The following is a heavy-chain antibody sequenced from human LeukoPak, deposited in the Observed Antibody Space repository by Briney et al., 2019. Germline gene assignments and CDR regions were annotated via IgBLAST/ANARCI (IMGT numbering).Heavy chain of an antibody. D-gene: IGHD2-2*01. CDR1: GFTFSDYY. CDR3: ARAHCSSTSCTEYYGMDV. J-gene: IGHJ6*02. V-gene: IGHV3-11*01. CDR2: ISSSGSTI. Sequence: GGSLRLSCAASGFTFSDYYMSWIRQAPGKGLEWVSYISSSGSTIYYADSVKGRFTISRDNAKNSLYLQMNSLRAEDTAVYYCARAHCSSTSCTEYYGMDVWGQGTTVTVSS.